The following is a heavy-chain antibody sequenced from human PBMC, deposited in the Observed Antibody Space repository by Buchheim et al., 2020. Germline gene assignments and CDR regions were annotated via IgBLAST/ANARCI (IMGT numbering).Heavy chain of an antibody. Sequence: EVQLVESGGGLVQPGGSLRLSCAASGFTFSSYEMNWVRQAPGKGLEWVSYISSSGSTIYYADSVKGRFTISRDNATNSLYLQMNSLRAEDTAVYYCAREVAGFDWFNWFDPWGQGTL. D-gene: IGHD3-9*01. CDR1: GFTFSSYE. J-gene: IGHJ5*02. V-gene: IGHV3-48*03. CDR3: AREVAGFDWFNWFDP. CDR2: ISSSGSTI.